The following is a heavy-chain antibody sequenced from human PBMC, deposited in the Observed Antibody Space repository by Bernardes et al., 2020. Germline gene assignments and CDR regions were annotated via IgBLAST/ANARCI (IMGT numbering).Heavy chain of an antibody. Sequence: GGSLRLSCAASGFTFSSYWMSWVRQAPGKGLEWVANIKQVGSEKYYVDSVKGRFTISRDNAKNSLYLQMNSLRAEDTAVYYCARVSGADATYYYYFMDVWGKGTTVTVSS. V-gene: IGHV3-7*04. CDR1: GFTFSSYW. CDR3: ARVSGADATYYYYFMDV. CDR2: IKQVGSEK. J-gene: IGHJ6*03.